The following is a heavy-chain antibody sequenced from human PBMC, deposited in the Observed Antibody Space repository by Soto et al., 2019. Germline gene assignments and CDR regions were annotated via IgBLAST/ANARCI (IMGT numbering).Heavy chain of an antibody. CDR2: IYPGDSDT. J-gene: IGHJ4*02. CDR1: GYSFTSYW. D-gene: IGHD3-3*01. CDR3: ARTPSIFGAASLDH. Sequence: GESLKISCKGSGYSFTSYWIGWVRQMPGKGLEWMGIIYPGDSDTRYSPSFQGQVTISADKSINTAYLQWSSLKASDTTVYYCARTPSIFGAASLDHWGQGTLVTVSS. V-gene: IGHV5-51*01.